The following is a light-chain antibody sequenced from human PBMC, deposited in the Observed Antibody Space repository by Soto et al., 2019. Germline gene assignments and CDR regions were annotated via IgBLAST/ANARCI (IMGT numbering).Light chain of an antibody. CDR1: QSVGSS. V-gene: IGKV3-15*01. CDR2: GAS. Sequence: EIVMTQSPATLSVSPGERATLSCRASQSVGSSLAWYQQEPGQAPRLLIYGASTRATGIPARLSGSGSGTEFTLTISSLQTEDFATYYCQQLNSSTITFGQGTRLEIK. CDR3: QQLNSSTIT. J-gene: IGKJ5*01.